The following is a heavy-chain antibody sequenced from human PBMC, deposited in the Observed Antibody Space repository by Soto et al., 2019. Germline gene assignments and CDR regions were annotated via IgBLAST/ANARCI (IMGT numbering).Heavy chain of an antibody. D-gene: IGHD3-22*01. Sequence: PSETLSLTCAVSGYSISSVYYWCLRRHAAEGRLWCRGSIYNGGSSYYHTYVNSRVTLSIDMNNNHVSLILSSVNAADPAVYYCARVGPWVPYYYNSSPYTLRNWFDPWGQGILVTVSS. CDR3: ARVGPWVPYYYNSSPYTLRNWFDP. CDR2: IYNGGSS. CDR1: GYSISSVYY. J-gene: IGHJ5*02. V-gene: IGHV4-38-2*01.